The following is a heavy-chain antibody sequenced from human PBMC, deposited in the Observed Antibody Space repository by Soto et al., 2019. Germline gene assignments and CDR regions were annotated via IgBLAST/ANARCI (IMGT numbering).Heavy chain of an antibody. CDR1: GYTFTNYG. CDR3: ARPITSPDHLDI. V-gene: IGHV1-18*01. Sequence: QVQLVQSGAEVKKPGASVKVSCKASGYTFTNYGISWERQAPGQGLEWMGWISAYNGNTDYVQKLQGRVTMTTDTSTSTAYMELRRLRSDDTAVYYCARPITSPDHLDIWGQGTMVTVSS. CDR2: ISAYNGNT. D-gene: IGHD1-20*01. J-gene: IGHJ3*02.